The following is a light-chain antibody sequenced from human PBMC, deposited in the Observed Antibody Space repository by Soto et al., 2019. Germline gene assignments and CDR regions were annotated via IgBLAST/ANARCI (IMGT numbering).Light chain of an antibody. V-gene: IGKV3-15*01. CDR3: QQYNVWPGWT. Sequence: EIVMTQSPATLSVSPGASATLSCRASQSIPSHLAWYQLRPGQAPRVLIYASSTRATGVPARFNCSGSGTEFTLPISSLQSEDFAVYYCQQYNVWPGWTCCQGTKVEVK. J-gene: IGKJ1*01. CDR2: ASS. CDR1: QSIPSH.